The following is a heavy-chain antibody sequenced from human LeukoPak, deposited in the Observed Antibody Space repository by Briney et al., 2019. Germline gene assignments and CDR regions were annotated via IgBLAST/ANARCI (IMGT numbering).Heavy chain of an antibody. CDR2: INHSGST. CDR3: ARKKARRGNYYSSGSYYWFDP. J-gene: IGHJ5*02. V-gene: IGHV4-34*01. CDR1: GGSFSGYY. D-gene: IGHD3-10*01. Sequence: SETLSLTCAVYGGSFSGYYWSWIRQPPGKGLEWIGEINHSGSTKYNPSLKSRVTISVDTSKNQFSLKLSSVTAADTAVYYCARKKARRGNYYSSGSYYWFDPWGQGTLVTVSS.